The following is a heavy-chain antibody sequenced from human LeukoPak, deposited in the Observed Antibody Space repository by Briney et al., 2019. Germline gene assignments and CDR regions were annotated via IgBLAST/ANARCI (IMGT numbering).Heavy chain of an antibody. CDR1: GGTFSSYA. CDR3: ARQDSGSYYRRGETDAFDI. Sequence: ASVKVSCKASGGTFSSYAISWVRQAPGQGLEWMGRINPNSGGTNYAQKFQGRVTMTRDTSISTAYMELSRLRSDDTAVYYCARQDSGSYYRRGETDAFDIWGQGTMVTVSS. D-gene: IGHD1-26*01. V-gene: IGHV1-2*06. CDR2: INPNSGGT. J-gene: IGHJ3*02.